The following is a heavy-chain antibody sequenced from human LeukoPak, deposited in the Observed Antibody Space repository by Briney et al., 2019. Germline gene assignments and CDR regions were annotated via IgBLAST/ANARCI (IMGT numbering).Heavy chain of an antibody. D-gene: IGHD2-15*01. J-gene: IGHJ3*02. CDR2: INPNSGGT. V-gene: IGHV1-2*02. CDR3: AREAAGDIVVVVAATMELGDAFDI. Sequence: GASVKVSYKASGYTFTGYYMHWVRQAPGQGLEWMGWINPNSGGTNYAQKFQGRVTMTRDTSISTAYMELSRLRSDDTAVYYCAREAAGDIVVVVAATMELGDAFDIWGQGTMVTVSS. CDR1: GYTFTGYY.